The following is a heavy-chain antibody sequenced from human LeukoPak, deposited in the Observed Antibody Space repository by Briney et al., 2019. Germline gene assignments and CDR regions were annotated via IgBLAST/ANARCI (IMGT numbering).Heavy chain of an antibody. CDR1: GGSFSGYY. CDR3: ARILDSSLVL. D-gene: IGHD3-22*01. J-gene: IGHJ4*02. Sequence: SETLSLTCAVYGGSFSGYYWTWIRQPPGKGLEWIGEINHSGSTNYNPSLKSRVTISVDTSKNQFSLKLSSVTAADTAVYYCARILDSSLVLWGQGTLVTVSS. CDR2: INHSGST. V-gene: IGHV4-34*01.